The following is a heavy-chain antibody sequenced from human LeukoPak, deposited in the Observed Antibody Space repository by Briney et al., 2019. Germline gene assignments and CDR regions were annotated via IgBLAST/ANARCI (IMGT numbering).Heavy chain of an antibody. V-gene: IGHV1-18*01. CDR1: GYTFTSYG. CDR2: ISAYNGNT. J-gene: IGHJ4*02. D-gene: IGHD1-26*01. CDR3: ARDLPYLSQVGAPTRFDY. Sequence: ASVKVSCKASGYTFTSYGISWVRQAPGQGLEWMGWISAYNGNTNYAQKLQGGVTMTTDTSTSTAYMELRSLRSDDTAVYYCARDLPYLSQVGAPTRFDYWGQGTLVTVSS.